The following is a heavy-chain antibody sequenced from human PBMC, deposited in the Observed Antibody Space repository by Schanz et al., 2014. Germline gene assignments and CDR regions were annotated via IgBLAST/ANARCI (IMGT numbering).Heavy chain of an antibody. CDR2: INPNSGAT. Sequence: QVQLVQSGAEVKKPGASVKVSCKASGYTFTGYYMHWVRQAPGQGLEWMGQINPNSGATIYAQNFQGRVTMTRDTSTSTVYMELSSLRSEDTAVYYCARAAYGGYTSTPLRYWGQGTLVTVSS. CDR3: ARAAYGGYTSTPLRY. D-gene: IGHD5-12*01. J-gene: IGHJ4*02. V-gene: IGHV1-2*06. CDR1: GYTFTGYY.